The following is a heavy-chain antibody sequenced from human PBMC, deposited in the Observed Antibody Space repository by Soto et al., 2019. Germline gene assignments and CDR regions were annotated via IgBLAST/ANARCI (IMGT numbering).Heavy chain of an antibody. D-gene: IGHD2-2*01. Sequence: GASVEVCCKASGYTLTSYARHWVRQAHGQRLEWMGWINAGNGNTKYSQKFQGRVTITRDTSASTAYMELSSLRSEDTAVYYCARDGVGYCSSTSCYANDYWGQGTLVTVSS. V-gene: IGHV1-3*01. J-gene: IGHJ4*02. CDR2: INAGNGNT. CDR3: ARDGVGYCSSTSCYANDY. CDR1: GYTLTSYA.